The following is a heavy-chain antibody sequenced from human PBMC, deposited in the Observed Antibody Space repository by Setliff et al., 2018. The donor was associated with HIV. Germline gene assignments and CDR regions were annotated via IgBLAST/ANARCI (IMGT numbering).Heavy chain of an antibody. CDR2: IYYSGNT. D-gene: IGHD3-22*01. J-gene: IGHJ1*01. CDR1: GGSISSSSYY. CDR3: AFNYYDTRDSYAP. Sequence: ASETLSLTCTVSGGSISSSSYYWGWIRQPPGKGLEWIASIYYSGNTYHNPSLKSRVTISEDAPKNQVSLKLRSVTAADTAQYYCAFNYYDTRDSYAPWGQGTLVTVSS. V-gene: IGHV4-39*07.